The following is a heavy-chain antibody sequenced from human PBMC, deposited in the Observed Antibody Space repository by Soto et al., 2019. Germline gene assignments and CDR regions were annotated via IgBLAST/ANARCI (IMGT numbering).Heavy chain of an antibody. J-gene: IGHJ4*02. CDR1: GYTLTELS. D-gene: IGHD6-13*01. V-gene: IGHV1-24*01. Sequence: ASVKVSCKVSGYTLTELSMHWVRQAPGKGLEWMGGFDPEDGETIYAQKFQGRVTMTEDTSTDTAYMELSSLRSEDTAVYDCATDLIAAAGPLQDYWGQGTLVTVSS. CDR2: FDPEDGET. CDR3: ATDLIAAAGPLQDY.